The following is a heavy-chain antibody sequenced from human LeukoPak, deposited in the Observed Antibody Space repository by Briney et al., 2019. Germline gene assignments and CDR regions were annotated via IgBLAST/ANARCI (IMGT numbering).Heavy chain of an antibody. D-gene: IGHD3-10*01. CDR1: GGSISSYY. V-gene: IGHV4-59*12. CDR3: ARDGYYYGSGNRYFDY. CDR2: IYYSGST. J-gene: IGHJ4*02. Sequence: SETLSLTCTVSGGSISSYYWSWIRQPPGKGMEWIGYIYYSGSTNYNPSLKSPVHISVDTSQNQFSLKLSSVTAAGPAVYYCARDGYYYGSGNRYFDYWGQGTLVTVSS.